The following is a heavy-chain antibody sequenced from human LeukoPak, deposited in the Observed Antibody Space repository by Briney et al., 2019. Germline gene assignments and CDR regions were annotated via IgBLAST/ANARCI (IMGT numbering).Heavy chain of an antibody. Sequence: SVKVSCKASGGTFSSYAISWVRQAPGQGLEWMGGIIPIFGTANYAQKLQGRVTMTTDTSTSTAYMELRSLRSDDTAVYYCARSEDSRDAFDIWGQGTMVTVSS. V-gene: IGHV1-69*05. CDR1: GGTFSSYA. CDR2: IIPIFGTA. J-gene: IGHJ3*02. CDR3: ARSEDSRDAFDI. D-gene: IGHD3-22*01.